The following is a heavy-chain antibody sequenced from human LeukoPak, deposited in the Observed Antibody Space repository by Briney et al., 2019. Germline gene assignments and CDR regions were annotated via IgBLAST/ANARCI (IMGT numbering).Heavy chain of an antibody. CDR3: AKIRRDSSGGYGTYFDY. CDR2: ISGSGGST. J-gene: IGHJ4*02. CDR1: GITFSSYA. V-gene: IGHV3-23*01. Sequence: PGGSLRLSCAASGITFSSYAMSWVRQTPGKGLEWVSSISGSGGSTYYADSVKGRFTISRDNSKNTLYLQMNNLRAEDTALYYCAKIRRDSSGGYGTYFDYWGQETLVTVSS. D-gene: IGHD6-19*01.